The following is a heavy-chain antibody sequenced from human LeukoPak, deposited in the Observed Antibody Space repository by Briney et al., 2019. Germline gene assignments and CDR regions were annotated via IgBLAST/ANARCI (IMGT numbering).Heavy chain of an antibody. CDR3: ARTMTTLTTHGELDF. Sequence: ASVKVSCKTSGYTFSNYVLTWVRQAPGQGLEWMGRISTYTGNSNYAQKYQDRVTMTTDTSTSTAYMELRNLSSDDTAVYYCARTMTTLTTHGELDFWGQGTLVTVSS. CDR2: ISTYTGNS. V-gene: IGHV1-18*01. D-gene: IGHD4-17*01. J-gene: IGHJ4*02. CDR1: GYTFSNYV.